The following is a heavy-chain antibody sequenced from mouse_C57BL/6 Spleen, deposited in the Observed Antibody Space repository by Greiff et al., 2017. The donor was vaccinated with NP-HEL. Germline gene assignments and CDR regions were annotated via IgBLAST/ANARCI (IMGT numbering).Heavy chain of an antibody. CDR1: GYTFTSYW. CDR2: IDPSDSET. D-gene: IGHD1-1*01. CDR3: ATDYYGSSYGFAY. J-gene: IGHJ3*01. Sequence: VQLQQPGAELVRPGSSVKLSCKASGYTFTSYWMHWVKQRPIQGLEWIGNIDPSDSETHYNQKFKDKATLTVDKSSSTAYMQLSSLTSEDSAVYYCATDYYGSSYGFAYWGQGTLVTVSA. V-gene: IGHV1-52*01.